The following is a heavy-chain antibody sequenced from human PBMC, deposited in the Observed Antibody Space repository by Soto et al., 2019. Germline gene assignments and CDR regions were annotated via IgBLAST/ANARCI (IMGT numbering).Heavy chain of an antibody. J-gene: IGHJ4*02. D-gene: IGHD6-19*01. CDR3: AKDRGEGAVAVPYYFDY. Sequence: EVQLLESGGGLVQPGGSLRLSCAASGFTFSSYGMTWVRQAPGKGLEWVSGISGSGGRTYYAESMEGRFTISRDNSKNTVYLQMKSLRAEDTAIYYCAKDRGEGAVAVPYYFDYWGQGTLVTVSS. V-gene: IGHV3-23*01. CDR2: ISGSGGRT. CDR1: GFTFSSYG.